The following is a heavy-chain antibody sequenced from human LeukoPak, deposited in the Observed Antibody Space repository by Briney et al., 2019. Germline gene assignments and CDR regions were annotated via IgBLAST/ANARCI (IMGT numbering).Heavy chain of an antibody. Sequence: PGGSLRLSCVASGFSLRSYWMSWVRQAPGKGLEWVANIKQDGSEKFYVDSVKGRFTISRDNAENPLYLQMNSLRVEDTAVYYCARIYCSSTNCDRWNAFDIWGQGTMVTGSS. CDR2: IKQDGSEK. V-gene: IGHV3-7*01. CDR1: GFSLRSYW. D-gene: IGHD2-2*01. CDR3: ARIYCSSTNCDRWNAFDI. J-gene: IGHJ3*02.